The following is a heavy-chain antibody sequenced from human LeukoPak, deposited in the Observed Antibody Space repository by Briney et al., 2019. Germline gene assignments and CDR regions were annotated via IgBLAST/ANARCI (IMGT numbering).Heavy chain of an antibody. V-gene: IGHV3-23*01. Sequence: GGSLRLYSAASGFTFSTYAMIRLPQAPGMGLEGVSTISCSAGSTYYADSVKGRITISRDNSKNTLDLQMNSLRAEDTAVYYCAKDTLLWFGELYGDAFDIWGQGTMVTVSS. D-gene: IGHD3-10*01. CDR1: GFTFSTYA. J-gene: IGHJ3*02. CDR2: ISCSAGST. CDR3: AKDTLLWFGELYGDAFDI.